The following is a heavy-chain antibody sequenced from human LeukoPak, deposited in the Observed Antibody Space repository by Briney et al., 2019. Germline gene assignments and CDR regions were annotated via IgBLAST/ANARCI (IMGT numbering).Heavy chain of an antibody. Sequence: GGSLRLSCAASGFTVSSNYMSWVRQAPGKGLEWVSVIYSGGSTYYADSVKGRFTISRDNSKNTLYLQMNSLRAEDTAVYYCARDLLYDYVWGSYRYYYYYMDVWGKGTTVTVSS. CDR1: GFTVSSNY. CDR2: IYSGGST. D-gene: IGHD3-16*02. CDR3: ARDLLYDYVWGSYRYYYYYMDV. V-gene: IGHV3-66*01. J-gene: IGHJ6*03.